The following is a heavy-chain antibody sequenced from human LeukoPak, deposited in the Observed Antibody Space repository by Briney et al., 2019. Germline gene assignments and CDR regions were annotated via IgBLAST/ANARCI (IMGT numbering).Heavy chain of an antibody. Sequence: PSETLSLTCTVSGGSISSSFYYWGWIRQPPGKGLEWIGSIYHSGSTYYNPSLKSRVTISVDTSRNQFSLKLSSVTAADTAVYYCAREVVVVVAATPHHYFDYWGQGTLVTVSS. D-gene: IGHD2-15*01. J-gene: IGHJ4*02. CDR2: IYHSGST. CDR3: AREVVVVVAATPHHYFDY. CDR1: GGSISSSFYY. V-gene: IGHV4-39*07.